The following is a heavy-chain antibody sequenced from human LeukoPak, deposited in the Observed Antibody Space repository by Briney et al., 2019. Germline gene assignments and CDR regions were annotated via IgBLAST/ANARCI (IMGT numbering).Heavy chain of an antibody. CDR1: GGSISSSSYY. CDR2: IYYSGST. Sequence: PSETLSLTCTVSGGSISSSSYYWGWIRQPPGKGLEWIGSIYYSGSTYYNPSLKSRVTISVDTSKNQFSLKLSSVTAADTAVYYCARQVVRAFGVVIGSYGMDVWGQGTTVTVSS. CDR3: ARQVVRAFGVVIGSYGMDV. V-gene: IGHV4-39*01. J-gene: IGHJ6*02. D-gene: IGHD3-3*01.